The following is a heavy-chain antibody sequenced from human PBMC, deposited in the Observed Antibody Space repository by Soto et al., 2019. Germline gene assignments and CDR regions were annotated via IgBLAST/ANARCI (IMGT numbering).Heavy chain of an antibody. CDR2: MNPNSGNT. J-gene: IGHJ4*02. D-gene: IGHD3-16*01. Sequence: QVQLVQSGAGVKKPGASVKVSCKASGYTFTSYDINWVRQATGQGLEWMGWMNPNSGNTGYAQKFQGRVTMTRSTSITTVYMGLSSLRSEDTAVYYCARERSFGADYWGQGTLVTVSS. CDR1: GYTFTSYD. V-gene: IGHV1-8*01. CDR3: ARERSFGADY.